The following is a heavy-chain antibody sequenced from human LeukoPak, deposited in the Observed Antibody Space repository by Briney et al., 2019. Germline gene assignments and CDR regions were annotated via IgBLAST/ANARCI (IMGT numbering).Heavy chain of an antibody. CDR2: ISSSSSSI. CDR1: EFTFSSYT. Sequence: GGSLRLSCAASEFTFSSYTLNWVRQAPGQGLQWVSSISSSSSSIYYADSVKGRFTNSRDNAKNSLYLQMNSLGAGDTAVYYCARGSWNYAFDIWGQGTMVTVSS. J-gene: IGHJ3*02. CDR3: ARGSWNYAFDI. V-gene: IGHV3-21*01. D-gene: IGHD1-7*01.